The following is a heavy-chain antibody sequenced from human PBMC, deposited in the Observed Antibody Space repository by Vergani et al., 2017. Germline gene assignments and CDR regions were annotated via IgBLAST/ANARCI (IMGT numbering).Heavy chain of an antibody. Sequence: EVQLVESGGGLVQPGRSLRLSCAASGFTFDDYAMHWVRQAPGKGLEWVSGISWNSGSIGYADSVKGRFTISRDNAKNSLYLQMNSLRAEDTAVYYCARVLVVVVVATDAFDIWGQGTMVTVSS. CDR1: GFTFDDYA. D-gene: IGHD2-15*01. CDR3: ARVLVVVVVATDAFDI. V-gene: IGHV3-9*01. J-gene: IGHJ3*02. CDR2: ISWNSGSI.